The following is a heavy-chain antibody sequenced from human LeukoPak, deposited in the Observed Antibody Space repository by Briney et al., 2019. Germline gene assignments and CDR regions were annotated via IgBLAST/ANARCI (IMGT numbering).Heavy chain of an antibody. V-gene: IGHV4-39*07. CDR2: IYCSGST. CDR1: GGSIRSSSYY. J-gene: IGHJ5*02. CDR3: ARDLYRFGVAAAPPNWFDP. D-gene: IGHD6-13*01. Sequence: SETLSLTCTVSGGSIRSSSYYWGWISQPPGKGLEWIGSIYCSGSTYYNPSLKSRVTISVDTSKNQFSLKLSSVTAADTAVYYCARDLYRFGVAAAPPNWFDPWGQGTLVTVSS.